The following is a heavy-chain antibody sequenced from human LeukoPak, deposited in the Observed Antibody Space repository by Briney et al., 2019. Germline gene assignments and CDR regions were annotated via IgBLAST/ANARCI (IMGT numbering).Heavy chain of an antibody. CDR3: ARDLKWFGELPYNWFDP. CDR2: INPNSGGT. D-gene: IGHD3-10*01. V-gene: IGHV1-2*02. J-gene: IGHJ5*02. CDR1: VYTFTGYY. Sequence: ASVKVSCKASVYTFTGYYMHWVRQAPGQGLEWMGWINPNSGGTNYAQKFQGRVTMTRDTSISTAYMELSRLRSDDTAVYYCARDLKWFGELPYNWFDPWGQGTLVTVSS.